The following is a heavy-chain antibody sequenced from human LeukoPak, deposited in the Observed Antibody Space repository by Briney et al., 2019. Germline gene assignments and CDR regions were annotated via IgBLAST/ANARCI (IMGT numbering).Heavy chain of an antibody. D-gene: IGHD6-19*01. CDR3: AKDSSSGWYGDYFDY. CDR1: GFTFSTYG. Sequence: PGRSLRLSCAASGFTFSTYGMHWVRQAPGKGLEWVAVISDDGSSKYYADSVKGRFTISRDNSKNTLYLQMNSLRDEDTAVHYCAKDSSSGWYGDYFDYWGQGILVTVSS. J-gene: IGHJ4*02. V-gene: IGHV3-30*18. CDR2: ISDDGSSK.